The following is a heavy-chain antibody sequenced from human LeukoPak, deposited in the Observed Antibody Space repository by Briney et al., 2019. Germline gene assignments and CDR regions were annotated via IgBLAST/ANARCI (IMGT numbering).Heavy chain of an antibody. J-gene: IGHJ6*02. Sequence: GGSLRLSCAASGFTFSSYAMSWVRQAPGKGLEWVSAISGSGGSTYYADSVKGRFTISRDNSKNTLYLQMNSLSAEDTAVYYCAKDAPDYDFWSGYLQYYYGMDVWGQGTTVTVSS. D-gene: IGHD3-3*01. CDR2: ISGSGGST. CDR1: GFTFSSYA. V-gene: IGHV3-23*01. CDR3: AKDAPDYDFWSGYLQYYYGMDV.